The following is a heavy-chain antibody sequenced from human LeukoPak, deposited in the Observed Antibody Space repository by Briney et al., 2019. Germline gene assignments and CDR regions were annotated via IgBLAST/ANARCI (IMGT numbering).Heavy chain of an antibody. CDR2: INHSGST. Sequence: SETLSLTCAVYGGSFSGYYWSWIRQPPGKGLEWIGEINHSGSTNYNPSLKSRVTISVDTSKNQFSLKLSSVTAADTAVYYCAGVLEWLFSYYYYMDVWGKGTTVTVSS. J-gene: IGHJ6*03. V-gene: IGHV4-34*01. CDR3: AGVLEWLFSYYYYMDV. D-gene: IGHD3-3*01. CDR1: GGSFSGYY.